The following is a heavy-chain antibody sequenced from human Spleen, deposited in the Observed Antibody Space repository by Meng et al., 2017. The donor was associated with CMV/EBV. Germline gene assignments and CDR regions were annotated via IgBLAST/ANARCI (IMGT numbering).Heavy chain of an antibody. CDR2: IYSGGST. V-gene: IGHV3-53*01. D-gene: IGHD2-2*01. CDR3: ARRLGYCSSTSCSHYFDY. CDR1: FNLSSYW. J-gene: IGHJ4*02. Sequence: FNLSSYWMSWGRQAPGKGLEWVSIIYSGGSTYYADSVKGRFTISRDNSKNTLYLQMNSLRAEDTAVYYCARRLGYCSSTSCSHYFDYWGQGTLVTVSS.